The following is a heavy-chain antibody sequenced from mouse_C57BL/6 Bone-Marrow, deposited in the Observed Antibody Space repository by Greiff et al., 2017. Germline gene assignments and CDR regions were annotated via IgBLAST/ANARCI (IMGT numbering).Heavy chain of an antibody. CDR1: GYTFTSYW. Sequence: QVQLQQPGAELVKPGASVKLSCKASGYTFTSYWMHWVKQRPGQGLEWIGMIHPNSGSTNYNEKFKSKATLTVDKSSSTAYMQLSSLTSEDSAVYFCALYYDYIYYAMDYWGQGTSVTVSS. J-gene: IGHJ4*01. D-gene: IGHD2-4*01. CDR2: IHPNSGST. V-gene: IGHV1-64*01. CDR3: ALYYDYIYYAMDY.